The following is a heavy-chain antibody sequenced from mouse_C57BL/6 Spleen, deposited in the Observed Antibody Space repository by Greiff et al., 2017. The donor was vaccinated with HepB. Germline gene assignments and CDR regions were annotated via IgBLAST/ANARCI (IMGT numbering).Heavy chain of an antibody. V-gene: IGHV5-4*01. D-gene: IGHD3-3*01. J-gene: IGHJ2*01. CDR1: GFTFSSYA. CDR2: ISDGGSYT. CDR3: AREGDSYYFDY. Sequence: EVQRVESGGGLVKPGGSLKLSCAASGFTFSSYAMSWVRQTPEKRLEWVATISDGGSYTYYTDNVKGRFTISRDNAKNNLYLQMSHLKSEDTAMYYCAREGDSYYFDYWGQGTTLTVSS.